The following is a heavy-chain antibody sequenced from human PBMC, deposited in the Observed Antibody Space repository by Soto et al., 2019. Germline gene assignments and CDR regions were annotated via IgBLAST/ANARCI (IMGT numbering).Heavy chain of an antibody. CDR3: EPSVIVATGTLTWFEP. CDR1: GYSFTSYA. CDR2: INGGNGDT. D-gene: IGHD6-13*01. V-gene: IGHV1-3*01. Sequence: ASVKVSCQASGYSFTSYAMDWGRKTPGQRLEWMGWINGGNGDTKYSQKFQGRVTITIDTSATTVYMELNNLKSEDTAVYYCEPSVIVATGTLTWFEPWGQGTLVTVSS. J-gene: IGHJ5*02.